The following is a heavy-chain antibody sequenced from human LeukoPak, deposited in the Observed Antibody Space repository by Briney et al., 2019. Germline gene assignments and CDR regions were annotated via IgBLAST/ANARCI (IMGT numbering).Heavy chain of an antibody. J-gene: IGHJ5*02. V-gene: IGHV6-1*01. D-gene: IGHD2/OR15-2a*01. CDR1: GDSVSSKSAA. CDR2: TYYRSKWYN. Sequence: SQTLSLTCAISGDSVSSKSAAWNWTRQSPSRGLEWLGRTYYRSKWYNDYAVSVASRITVIPDTSKNQFSLQLNSVTPEDTAVYCARDRFSGDNWFDPWGQGTLVIVSS. CDR3: ARDRFSGDNWFDP.